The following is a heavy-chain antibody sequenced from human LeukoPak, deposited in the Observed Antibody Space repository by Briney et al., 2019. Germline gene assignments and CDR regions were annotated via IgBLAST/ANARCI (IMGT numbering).Heavy chain of an antibody. V-gene: IGHV4-30-4*01. J-gene: IGHJ4*02. CDR3: ARDSSSWTGLFDY. Sequence: SETLSLTCTVSGGSISSGDYYWSWIRQPPGKGLEWIGYIYYSGSTYYNPSLKSRVTISVDTSKNQFSLKLSSVTAADTAVYYCARDSSSWTGLFDYWGQGTLVTVSS. CDR1: GGSISSGDYY. CDR2: IYYSGST. D-gene: IGHD6-13*01.